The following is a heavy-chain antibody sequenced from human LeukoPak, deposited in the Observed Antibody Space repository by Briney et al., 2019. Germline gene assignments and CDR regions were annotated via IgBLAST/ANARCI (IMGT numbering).Heavy chain of an antibody. Sequence: GSLRLSCAASGFTFGSYNMNWVRQAPGKGLEWVSYISGGSSTIYYADSVKGRFTISRDNAKNSLYLQMNSLRAEDTAVYYCARSREGYNLFDYWGQGTLVTVSS. CDR3: ARSREGYNLFDY. V-gene: IGHV3-48*04. CDR2: ISGGSSTI. J-gene: IGHJ4*02. CDR1: GFTFGSYN. D-gene: IGHD5-24*01.